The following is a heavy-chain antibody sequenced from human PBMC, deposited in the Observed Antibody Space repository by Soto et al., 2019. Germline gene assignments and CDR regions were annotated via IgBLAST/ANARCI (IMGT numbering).Heavy chain of an antibody. CDR2: INDSEST. CDR1: GGSFSGYY. D-gene: IGHD2-15*01. Sequence: QVQLQQWGAGLLKPSETLSLTCAVYGGSFSGYYWSWIRQPPGKVLEWMGEINDSESTNYNPSLKSGVTISVEQSQNQFSLKLSSVPAADTAVYYCARGGYWSGGSCYSGPYYFDYWGQGTLVTVSS. V-gene: IGHV4-34*01. J-gene: IGHJ4*02. CDR3: ARGGYWSGGSCYSGPYYFDY.